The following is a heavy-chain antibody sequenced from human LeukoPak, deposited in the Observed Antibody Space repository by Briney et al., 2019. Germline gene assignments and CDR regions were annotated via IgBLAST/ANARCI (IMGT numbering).Heavy chain of an antibody. CDR3: ARAGASYAMDV. CDR2: IYSGGST. Sequence: GGSLRLSCAASGFTVSSNYMSWVRQAPGKGLEWVSVIYSGGSTYYADSVKGRFTISRDNSKNTLYLQMSSLRDDDTAVYYCARAGASYAMDVWGQGTTVTV. V-gene: IGHV3-53*01. D-gene: IGHD1-14*01. CDR1: GFTVSSNY. J-gene: IGHJ6*02.